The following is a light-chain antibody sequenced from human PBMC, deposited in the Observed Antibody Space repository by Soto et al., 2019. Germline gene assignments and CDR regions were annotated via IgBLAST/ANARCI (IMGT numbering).Light chain of an antibody. CDR3: QSYDSSLSAPV. CDR1: SSNIGAGYD. V-gene: IGLV1-40*01. Sequence: QSVLTQPPSVSGAPGQRVTISRTGSSSNIGAGYDVHWYQQLPGTAPKLLIYGNSNRPSGVPDRFSGSKSGTSASLAITGLQAEDEADYYCQSYDSSLSAPVFGTGTKLTVL. CDR2: GNS. J-gene: IGLJ1*01.